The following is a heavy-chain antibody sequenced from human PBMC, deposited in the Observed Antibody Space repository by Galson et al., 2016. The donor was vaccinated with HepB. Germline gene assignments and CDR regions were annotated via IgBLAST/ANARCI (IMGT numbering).Heavy chain of an antibody. J-gene: IGHJ6*02. V-gene: IGHV3-48*02. CDR1: GFTFSSYT. D-gene: IGHD3-10*01. Sequence: SLRLSCAASGFTFSSYTMNWVRQAPGKGLERVSYISSTSSTIYYADTVKGRFTISRDNAKNSLYLQMNSLRDEDTAVYYCARALFGSGSYWCMDVWGQGTTVTVSS. CDR3: ARALFGSGSYWCMDV. CDR2: ISSTSSTI.